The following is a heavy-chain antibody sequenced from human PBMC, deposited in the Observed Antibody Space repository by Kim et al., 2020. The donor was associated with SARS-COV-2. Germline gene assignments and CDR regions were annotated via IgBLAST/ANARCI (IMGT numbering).Heavy chain of an antibody. Sequence: YAQGFTGRFVFSLDTSVSTAYLQISSLKAEDTAVYYCARDQTFGEFIIDYWGQGTLVTVSS. D-gene: IGHD3-10*01. V-gene: IGHV7-4-1*02. J-gene: IGHJ4*02. CDR3: ARDQTFGEFIIDY.